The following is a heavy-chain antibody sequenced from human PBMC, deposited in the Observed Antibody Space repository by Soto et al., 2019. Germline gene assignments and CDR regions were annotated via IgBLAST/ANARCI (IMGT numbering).Heavy chain of an antibody. CDR1: GFTFGDYA. D-gene: IGHD3-16*01. CDR2: IRRNAYGGTT. Sequence: GGSMRLSCTTSGFTFGDYALSWVRQAPGKGLEWAGFIRRNAYGGTTDYAASVKGRFTISRDDSKSIAYLQMNSLRTEDTALYYSTRASSLDFDFWGQGTLVTVSS. J-gene: IGHJ4*02. CDR3: TRASSLDFDF. V-gene: IGHV3-49*04.